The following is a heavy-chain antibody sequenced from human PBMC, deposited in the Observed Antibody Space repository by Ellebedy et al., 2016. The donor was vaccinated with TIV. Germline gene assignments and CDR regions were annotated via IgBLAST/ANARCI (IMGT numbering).Heavy chain of an antibody. CDR2: IIPVLGIT. CDR3: AREVPPGLMVYAINYFDP. V-gene: IGHV1-69*04. J-gene: IGHJ5*02. D-gene: IGHD2-8*01. Sequence: AASVKVSCKASGGSFSSYAIGWVRQAPGQGLEWMGRIIPVLGITNYAQKFQGRVTISAGKSTRTAYMEVSSLRSEDTAVYYCAREVPPGLMVYAINYFDPWGQGTLVTVSS. CDR1: GGSFSSYA.